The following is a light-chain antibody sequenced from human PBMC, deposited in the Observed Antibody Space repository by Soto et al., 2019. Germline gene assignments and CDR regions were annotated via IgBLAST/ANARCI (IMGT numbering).Light chain of an antibody. CDR3: QQLTNYRFT. CDR2: GAS. CDR1: QGINSF. V-gene: IGKV1-9*01. J-gene: IGKJ2*01. Sequence: IQLTQSPSSLSASVGDRVTITCRASQGINSFLAWYQQKPGKAPKLLIYGASTLQSGVPSRFSGSGSGTDFTLTISSVETEDFATYYCQQLTNYRFTFGQGTKLQIK.